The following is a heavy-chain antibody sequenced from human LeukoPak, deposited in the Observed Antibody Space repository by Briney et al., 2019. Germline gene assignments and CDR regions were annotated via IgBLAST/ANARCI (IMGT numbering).Heavy chain of an antibody. Sequence: SETLSLTCTVSGVSISSSSYYWGWIRQPPGKGLEWIGSIYYSGSTYYNPSLKSRVTISVDTSKNQFSLKLSSVTAADTAVYYCARQPPGSWYGPSYYYYGMDVWGQGTTVTVSS. CDR1: GVSISSSSYY. CDR2: IYYSGST. D-gene: IGHD6-13*01. J-gene: IGHJ6*02. V-gene: IGHV4-39*01. CDR3: ARQPPGSWYGPSYYYYGMDV.